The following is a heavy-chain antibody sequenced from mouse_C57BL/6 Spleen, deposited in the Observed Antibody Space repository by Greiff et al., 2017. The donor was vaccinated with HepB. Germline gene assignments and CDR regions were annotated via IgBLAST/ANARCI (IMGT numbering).Heavy chain of an antibody. V-gene: IGHV1-55*01. Sequence: QVQLQQPGAELVKPGASVKMSCKASGYTFTSYWITWVKQRPGQGLEWIGDIYPGSGSTNYNEKFKSKATLTVDTSSSTAYMQLSSLTSEDSAVYYGARGEYGNYGKVYYFDYWGQGTTLTVSS. CDR2: IYPGSGST. D-gene: IGHD2-1*01. CDR1: GYTFTSYW. CDR3: ARGEYGNYGKVYYFDY. J-gene: IGHJ2*01.